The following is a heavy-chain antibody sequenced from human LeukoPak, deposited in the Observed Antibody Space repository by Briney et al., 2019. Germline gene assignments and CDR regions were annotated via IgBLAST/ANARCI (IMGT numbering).Heavy chain of an antibody. CDR2: IYPADSDT. D-gene: IGHD2-2*01. Sequence: GESLKISCKGSGYSFTTSWIAWVRQMPGKGLEWMGIIYPADSDTRYSPSFKGQVTISADKSINTAYLQWGRLKASDSAMYYCARQRSSAWHADYWGQGTLVTVS. V-gene: IGHV5-51*01. CDR3: ARQRSSAWHADY. J-gene: IGHJ4*02. CDR1: GYSFTTSW.